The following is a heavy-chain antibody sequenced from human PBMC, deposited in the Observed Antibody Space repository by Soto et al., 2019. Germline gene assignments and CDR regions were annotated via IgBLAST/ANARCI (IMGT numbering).Heavy chain of an antibody. CDR3: ARDYFDSRDYTTNWLDP. J-gene: IGHJ5*02. D-gene: IGHD3-22*01. V-gene: IGHV4-39*01. CDR2: IYHTGNA. Sequence: PSDTLSLTCSVSGDSISNSRFYWAWIRQPPGEGLEWIGSIYHTGNAYYNPSLKSRVTIFVDTSKNQFSLKLTSVTAADTALYYCARDYFDSRDYTTNWLDPWGQGTLVTVSS. CDR1: GDSISNSRFY.